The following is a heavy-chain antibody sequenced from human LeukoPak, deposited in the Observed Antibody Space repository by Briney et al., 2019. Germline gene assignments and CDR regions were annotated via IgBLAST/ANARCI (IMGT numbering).Heavy chain of an antibody. J-gene: IGHJ5*02. CDR3: ARAVGSSESNYFDP. D-gene: IGHD1-7*01. CDR2: IYTSGTT. Sequence: SETLSLTCTVSGGSVSSGNYYWSWIRQPAGKGLEWIGRIYTSGTTNYNPSLDSRVTILLDTSKNQFSLKLNSVTAADTAVYYCARAVGSSESNYFDPWGQGTLATVSS. CDR1: GGSVSSGNYY. V-gene: IGHV4-61*02.